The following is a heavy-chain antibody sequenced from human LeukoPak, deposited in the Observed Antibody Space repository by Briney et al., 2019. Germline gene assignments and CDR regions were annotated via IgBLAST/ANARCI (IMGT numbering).Heavy chain of an antibody. V-gene: IGHV4-59*12. CDR1: GGSITNYY. Sequence: SETLSLTCTVSGGSITNYYWSWIRQPPGKGLEWIGYIYHSGSTNYTPSLRSRVTISVDRSKNQFSLKLSSVTAADTAVYYCARGVFGEASYYMDVWGKGTTVTVSS. J-gene: IGHJ6*03. CDR3: ARGVFGEASYYMDV. CDR2: IYHSGST. D-gene: IGHD3-10*01.